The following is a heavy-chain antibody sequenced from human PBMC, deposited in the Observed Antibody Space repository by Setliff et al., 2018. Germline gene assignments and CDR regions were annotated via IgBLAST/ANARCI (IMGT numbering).Heavy chain of an antibody. V-gene: IGHV1-46*01. CDR2: INTGGGSA. J-gene: IGHJ5*02. Sequence: ASVKVSCKANGYSFTSYYMYWVRQAPGQGLEWMGTINTGGGSASIVDQVQGRVNMARDTSTSTVYLEVNSLRSDDTAVYYCTRGGVAAAGKKGVFEHWGQGTLVTV. CDR3: TRGGVAAAGKKGVFEH. D-gene: IGHD6-13*01. CDR1: GYSFTSYY.